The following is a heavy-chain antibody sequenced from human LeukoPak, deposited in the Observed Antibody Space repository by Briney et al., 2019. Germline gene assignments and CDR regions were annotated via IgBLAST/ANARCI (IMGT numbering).Heavy chain of an antibody. V-gene: IGHV3-21*01. D-gene: IGHD5-24*01. CDR3: ATQEEMATISH. CDR1: RFTFSSYS. CDR2: ISSGSSHI. J-gene: IGHJ4*02. Sequence: GGSLRLSCAASRFTFSSYSINWVRQAPGKGLEWVSSISSGSSHIFYEDSVKGRFTISRDNAKNSLYLQMNSLRAEDTAVYYCATQEEMATISHWGQGTLVTVSS.